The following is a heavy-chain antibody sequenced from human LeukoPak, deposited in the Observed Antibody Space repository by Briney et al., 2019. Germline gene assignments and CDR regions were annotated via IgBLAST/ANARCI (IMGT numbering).Heavy chain of an antibody. D-gene: IGHD2-2*01. Sequence: SETLSLTCTVSSGSISSYYWSWIRQPAGKGLEWIGRIYTSGSTNYNPSLKSRVTMSVDTSKNQFSLKLSSVTAADTAVYYCARDVVPAAPDYYYYGMDVWGQGTTVTVSS. CDR3: ARDVVPAAPDYYYYGMDV. J-gene: IGHJ6*02. CDR2: IYTSGST. CDR1: SGSISSYY. V-gene: IGHV4-4*07.